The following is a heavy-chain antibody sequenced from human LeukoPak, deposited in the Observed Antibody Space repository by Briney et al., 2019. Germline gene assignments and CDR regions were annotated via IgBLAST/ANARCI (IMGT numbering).Heavy chain of an antibody. J-gene: IGHJ4*02. CDR3: AKNSGWLAHFDY. CDR2: ISGSGGST. CDR1: GFTFSSYA. Sequence: GGSLRLSCAASGFTFSSYAMSWVRQAPGKGLEWVSAISGSGGSTFYADSVKGRFTISRDNSKNTLSLQMNSLRAEDTAVYYCAKNSGWLAHFDYWGQGTLVTVSS. D-gene: IGHD6-19*01. V-gene: IGHV3-23*01.